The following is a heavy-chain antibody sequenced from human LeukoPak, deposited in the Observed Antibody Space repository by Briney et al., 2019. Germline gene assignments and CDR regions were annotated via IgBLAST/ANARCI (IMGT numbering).Heavy chain of an antibody. V-gene: IGHV1-24*01. CDR1: GYTLTELS. CDR3: ATGGADYGDYEDAFDI. CDR2: FDPEDGET. J-gene: IGHJ3*02. Sequence: ESSVKVSCKVSGYTLTELSMHWVRQAPGKGLEWMGGFDPEDGETIYAQKFQGRVTMTEDTSTDTAYMELSSLRSEDTAVYYCATGGADYGDYEDAFDIWGQGTMLTVSS. D-gene: IGHD4-17*01.